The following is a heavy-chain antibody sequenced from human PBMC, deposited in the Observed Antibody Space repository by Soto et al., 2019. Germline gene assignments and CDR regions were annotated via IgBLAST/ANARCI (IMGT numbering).Heavy chain of an antibody. CDR1: GGSIRSGDYY. CDR2: IYYSGST. Sequence: PSETLSLTCTVSGGSIRSGDYYWSWIRQPPGKGLEWIGYIYYSGSTYYNPSLKSRVTISVDTSKNQFSLKLSSVTAADTAVYYCASVDTAMVYFDYWGQGTLVTVSS. D-gene: IGHD5-18*01. V-gene: IGHV4-30-4*01. CDR3: ASVDTAMVYFDY. J-gene: IGHJ4*02.